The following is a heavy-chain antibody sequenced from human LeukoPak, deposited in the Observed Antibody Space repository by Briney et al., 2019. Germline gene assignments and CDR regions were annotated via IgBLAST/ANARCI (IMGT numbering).Heavy chain of an antibody. V-gene: IGHV1-69*13. J-gene: IGHJ4*02. D-gene: IGHD3-10*01. Sequence: SVKVSCKAVGGTVSSYAISWVRQAPGQGLEWMGGIIPIFGTANYAQKFQGRVTITADESTSTAYMELSSLRSEDTAVYYCARAIRSGYYYGSGSYYFDYWGQGTLVTVSS. CDR3: ARAIRSGYYYGSGSYYFDY. CDR1: GGTVSSYA. CDR2: IIPIFGTA.